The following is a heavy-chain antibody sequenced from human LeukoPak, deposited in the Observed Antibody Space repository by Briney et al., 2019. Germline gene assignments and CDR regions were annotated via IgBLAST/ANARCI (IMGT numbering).Heavy chain of an antibody. D-gene: IGHD3-10*01. CDR2: ISASGTI. CDR1: GGSISSYY. V-gene: IGHV4-4*07. Sequence: PSETLSLACTVSGGSISSYYWSWVRQPAGKGLEWIGRISASGTINYNPSLMSRVIMSVDSSKNQLSLKLSSVTAADTAVYYCARDRYYMDVWGKGTTVTVSS. CDR3: ARDRYYMDV. J-gene: IGHJ6*04.